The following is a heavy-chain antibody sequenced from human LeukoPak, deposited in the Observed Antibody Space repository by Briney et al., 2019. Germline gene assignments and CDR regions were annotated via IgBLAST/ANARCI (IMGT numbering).Heavy chain of an antibody. CDR3: AKESVVVKPYPDY. J-gene: IGHJ4*02. Sequence: QPGRSLRLSCAASGFTFSSYGMHWVRQAPGKGLEWVAVISYDGSNKYYADSVKGRFTISRDNSKNTLYLQMNSLRAEDTAVYYCAKESVVVKPYPDYWGQGTLVTVSS. CDR1: GFTFSSYG. D-gene: IGHD3-22*01. V-gene: IGHV3-30*18. CDR2: ISYDGSNK.